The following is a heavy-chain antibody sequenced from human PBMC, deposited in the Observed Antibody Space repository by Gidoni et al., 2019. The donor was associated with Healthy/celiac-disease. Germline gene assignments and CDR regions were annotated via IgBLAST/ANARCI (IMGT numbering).Heavy chain of an antibody. D-gene: IGHD5-12*01. CDR3: TTARYRYTGYDGNFDY. Sequence: EVQLVESGGGLVKPGGSLRLSCAASGFTFSNAWMGWVRQAPVKGLEWVGRIKSKTDGGTTDYAAPVKGRFTISRDDSKNTLYLQMNSLKTEDTAVYYCTTARYRYTGYDGNFDYWGQGTLVTVSS. V-gene: IGHV3-15*01. CDR1: GFTFSNAW. CDR2: IKSKTDGGTT. J-gene: IGHJ4*02.